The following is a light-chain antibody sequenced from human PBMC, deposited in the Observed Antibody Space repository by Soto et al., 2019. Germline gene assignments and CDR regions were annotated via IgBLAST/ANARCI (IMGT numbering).Light chain of an antibody. V-gene: IGKV1-5*03. CDR2: TAS. CDR1: QSISTW. CDR3: QHYNRYSPYT. Sequence: DIQMTQFPSTLSASIGDRVTITCRARQSISTWSAWYQQKAWKAPKLLIYTASSLEPGVPSRFSGSGSGTEVTLTISSLQPDDFATYYCQHYNRYSPYTCGQGTRLEIK. J-gene: IGKJ2*01.